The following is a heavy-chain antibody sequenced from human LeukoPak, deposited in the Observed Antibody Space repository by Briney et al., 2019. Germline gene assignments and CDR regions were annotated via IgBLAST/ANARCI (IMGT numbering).Heavy chain of an antibody. J-gene: IGHJ4*02. CDR2: ISYDGSNK. CDR1: GFTFSSYA. V-gene: IGHV3-30-3*01. D-gene: IGHD4-17*01. CDR3: AREYGDYIDY. Sequence: GGSLRLSCAASGFTFSSYAMHWVRQAPGKGLEWVAVISYDGSNKYYAGSVKGRFTISRDNSKNTLYLQMNSLRAEDTAVYYCAREYGDYIDYWGQGTLVTVSS.